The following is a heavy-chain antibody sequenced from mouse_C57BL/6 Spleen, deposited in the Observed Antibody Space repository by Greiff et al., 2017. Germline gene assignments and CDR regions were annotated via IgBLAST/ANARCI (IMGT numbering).Heavy chain of an antibody. Sequence: VQLQQPGAELVKPGASVKMSCKASGYTFTSYWITWVKQRPGQGLEWIGDIYPGSGSTNYNAKFKSKATLTVDTSSSTAYMQLSSLTSEDSAVYYCAMGYYGSSPYAMDYWGQGTSVTVSS. V-gene: IGHV1-55*01. CDR3: AMGYYGSSPYAMDY. CDR2: IYPGSGST. D-gene: IGHD1-1*01. CDR1: GYTFTSYW. J-gene: IGHJ4*01.